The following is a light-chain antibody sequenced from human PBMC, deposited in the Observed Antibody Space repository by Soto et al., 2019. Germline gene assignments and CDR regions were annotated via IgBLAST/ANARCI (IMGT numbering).Light chain of an antibody. V-gene: IGKV3-20*01. CDR1: HSVSSNY. CDR3: QHYVERSTIT. J-gene: IGKJ5*01. Sequence: EMVLTQSPGTLSLSPGERATLSCRASHSVSSNYLAWYQQKPGQAPRVLIYGASSRANGIPDRFSGSGSGTDLTLTISRLEPEDFALYYCQHYVERSTITFGQGTRLEIK. CDR2: GAS.